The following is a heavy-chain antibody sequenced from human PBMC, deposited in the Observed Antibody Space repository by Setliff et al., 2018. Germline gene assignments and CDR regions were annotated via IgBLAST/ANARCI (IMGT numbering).Heavy chain of an antibody. CDR3: VREGVDSRSSTDYRYYMDV. Sequence: GASVKVSCKASGDTFRSYGISWVRQAPGQGLEWMGGIIPNFGTTSYAQKFQGRVTITTDESTSTAFMQLSSLRSEDTAVYYCVREGVDSRSSTDYRYYMDVWGKGTTVTVSS. J-gene: IGHJ6*03. CDR1: GDTFRSYG. V-gene: IGHV1-69*05. CDR2: IIPNFGTT. D-gene: IGHD3-22*01.